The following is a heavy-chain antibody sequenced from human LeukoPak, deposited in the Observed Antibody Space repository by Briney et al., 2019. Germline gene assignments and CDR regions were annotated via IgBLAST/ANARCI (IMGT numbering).Heavy chain of an antibody. D-gene: IGHD6-19*01. CDR3: ARSSAVAGPDY. CDR2: IYPGDSDT. CDR1: GYTFTAYW. Sequence: GVSLKISCKGSGYTFTAYWIGWVRQMPGKGLEWMGIIYPGDSDTRYSPSFQGQVTISADKSISTAYLQWSSLKASDTAMYYCARSSAVAGPDYWGQGTLVTVSS. V-gene: IGHV5-51*01. J-gene: IGHJ4*02.